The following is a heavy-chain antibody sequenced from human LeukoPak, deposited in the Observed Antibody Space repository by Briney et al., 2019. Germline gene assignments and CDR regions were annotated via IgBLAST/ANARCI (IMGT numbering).Heavy chain of an antibody. V-gene: IGHV1-69*05. Sequence: ASAKVSCKASGGTFSSYAISWVRQAPGQGLEWMGGIIPIFGTANYAQKFQGRVTITTDESTSTAYMELSSLRSEDTAVYYCAREAFCTNGVCNLAYWGQGTLVTVSS. J-gene: IGHJ4*02. D-gene: IGHD2-8*01. CDR2: IIPIFGTA. CDR3: AREAFCTNGVCNLAY. CDR1: GGTFSSYA.